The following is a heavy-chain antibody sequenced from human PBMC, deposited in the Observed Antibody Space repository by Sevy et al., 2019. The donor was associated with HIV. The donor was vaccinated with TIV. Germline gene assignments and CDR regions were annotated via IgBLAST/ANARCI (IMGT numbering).Heavy chain of an antibody. CDR2: ISGGGGNT. CDR3: ARKYHDTSGYPRYSMDV. D-gene: IGHD3-22*01. CDR1: GFTFSTYA. V-gene: IGHV3-64*01. Sequence: GALRLSCAASGFTFSTYAMYWVRQAPGKGLEYVSAISGGGGNTYYGTSVKGRFTVSRDNAKNTLYLQMGSLRAEDMAVYFCARKYHDTSGYPRYSMDVWGQGTTVTVSS. J-gene: IGHJ6*02.